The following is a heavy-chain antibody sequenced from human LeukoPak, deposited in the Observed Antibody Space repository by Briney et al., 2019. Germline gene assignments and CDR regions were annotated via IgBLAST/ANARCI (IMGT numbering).Heavy chain of an antibody. D-gene: IGHD3-16*01. CDR2: VDYTGIT. CDR1: GGSISSSGYY. J-gene: IGHJ3*02. V-gene: IGHV4-39*01. Sequence: PSETLSLTCTVSGGSISSSGYYWGWIRQPPGKGLEWIGSVDYTGITSHSPSLKSRVTISVDTSKNQFSLKVSSVSAADTAVYYCARGAVRGAFDIWGQGTMVTVSS. CDR3: ARGAVRGAFDI.